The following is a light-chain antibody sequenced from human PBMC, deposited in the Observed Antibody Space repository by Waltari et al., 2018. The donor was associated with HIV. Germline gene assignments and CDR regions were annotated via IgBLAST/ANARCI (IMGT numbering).Light chain of an antibody. V-gene: IGLV1-40*03. Sequence: QSVLTQPPSISGDPGQRITVSCSGTSSNIGGGYDVQWYQQLPGTAPKLLLYYNKNRPSGVPDRFSASKSDASASLAITGLQAADEGDYFCQSYDTSLSAWVFGGGTRLTVL. CDR3: QSYDTSLSAWV. CDR2: YNK. CDR1: SSNIGGGYD. J-gene: IGLJ2*01.